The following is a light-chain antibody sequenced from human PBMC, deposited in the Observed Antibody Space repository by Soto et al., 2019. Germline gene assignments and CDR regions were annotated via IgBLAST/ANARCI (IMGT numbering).Light chain of an antibody. CDR1: SSDVGGYNY. V-gene: IGLV2-14*01. J-gene: IGLJ1*01. CDR3: SSYTSSSTLALYV. Sequence: QSALTQPASVSGSPGQSITISYTGTSSDVGGYNYVSWYQQHPGKAPKLMIYDVSNRPSGVSNRFSGSKSGNTASLTISGLQAEDEADYYCSSYTSSSTLALYVFGTGTKLTVL. CDR2: DVS.